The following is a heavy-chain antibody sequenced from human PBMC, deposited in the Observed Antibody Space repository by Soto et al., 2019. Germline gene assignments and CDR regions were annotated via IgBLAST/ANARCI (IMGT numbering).Heavy chain of an antibody. V-gene: IGHV3-33*01. CDR2: IWYDGSNK. Sequence: GGSLRLSCAASGFTFSSYGMHWVRQAPGKGLEWVAVIWYDGSNKYYADSVKGRFTISRDNSKNTLYLQMNSLRAEDTAVYYCARAGGYDYVWGSYRYTQGYFDYWGQGTLVTVSS. CDR1: GFTFSSYG. CDR3: ARAGGYDYVWGSYRYTQGYFDY. D-gene: IGHD3-16*02. J-gene: IGHJ4*02.